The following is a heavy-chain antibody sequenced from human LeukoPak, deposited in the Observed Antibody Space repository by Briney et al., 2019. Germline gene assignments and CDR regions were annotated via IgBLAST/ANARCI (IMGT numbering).Heavy chain of an antibody. CDR2: IYHSGST. V-gene: IGHV4-4*09. J-gene: IGHJ4*02. D-gene: IGHD3-16*01. CDR3: ARGVGLTQGGAFDY. CDR1: GGSISSYF. Sequence: SETLSLTCTVSGGSISSYFWTWIRQPPGKGLEWIGSIYHSGSTHYNSSLKSRVTISVDTSKNQLSLKLSSVTAADTAVYYCARGVGLTQGGAFDYWGQGTLVTVSS.